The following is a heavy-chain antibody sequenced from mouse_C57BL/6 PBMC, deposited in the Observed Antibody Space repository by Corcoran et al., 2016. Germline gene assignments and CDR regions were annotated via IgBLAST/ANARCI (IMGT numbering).Heavy chain of an antibody. CDR2: ISYDGSN. J-gene: IGHJ1*03. D-gene: IGHD1-1*01. V-gene: IGHV3-6*01. CDR3: ARGGSSYSYWYFDV. Sequence: DVQLQVSGPGLVKPSQPLSLTCSVTGYTITSGYYWNWIRQFPGNKLEWMGYISYDGSNNYNPSLKNRISITRDTSKNQFFLKLNSVTTEDTATYYCARGGSSYSYWYFDVWGTGTTVTVS. CDR1: GYTITSGYY.